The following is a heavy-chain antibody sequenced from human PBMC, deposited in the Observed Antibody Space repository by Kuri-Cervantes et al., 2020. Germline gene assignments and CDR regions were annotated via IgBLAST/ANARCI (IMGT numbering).Heavy chain of an antibody. D-gene: IGHD3-10*01. J-gene: IGHJ6*03. CDR2: IHTSEST. V-gene: IGHV4-4*07. Sequence: SETLSLTCTVSGASINSYYWSWIRQPAGKGLEWIGRIHTSESTIYNPSLRSRVTISVDKSKNQFSLKLTSVTAADTAVYYCARGRAVRGVITPSSYYYMDVWGKGTTVTVSS. CDR1: GASINSYY. CDR3: ARGRAVRGVITPSSYYYMDV.